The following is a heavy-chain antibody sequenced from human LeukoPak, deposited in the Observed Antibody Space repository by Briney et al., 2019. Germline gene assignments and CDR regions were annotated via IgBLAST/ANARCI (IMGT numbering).Heavy chain of an antibody. J-gene: IGHJ4*02. Sequence: ASVKVSCTASGYTFTSHDINWVRQATGQGLEWMGWMSPNSGDTGYAQKFQGRVTMTSDSSISTACMELSSLRSEDTAIYYCVRTPPNWGFDYWGQGTLVTVSS. V-gene: IGHV1-8*01. CDR3: VRTPPNWGFDY. D-gene: IGHD7-27*01. CDR2: MSPNSGDT. CDR1: GYTFTSHD.